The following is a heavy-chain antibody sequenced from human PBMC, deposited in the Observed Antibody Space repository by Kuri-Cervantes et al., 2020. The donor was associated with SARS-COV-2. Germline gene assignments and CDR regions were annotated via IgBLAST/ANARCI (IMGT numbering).Heavy chain of an antibody. CDR3: ARSYYDYIWGSYRPEALDY. V-gene: IGHV3-30-3*01. Sequence: GGSLRLSCAASGFSFSMYWMSWVRQAPGKGLEWVAVISYDGSNKYYADSVKGRFTISRDNSKNTLYLQMNSLRAEDTAVYYCARSYYDYIWGSYRPEALDYWGQGTLVTVSS. J-gene: IGHJ4*02. CDR2: ISYDGSNK. CDR1: GFSFSMYW. D-gene: IGHD3-16*02.